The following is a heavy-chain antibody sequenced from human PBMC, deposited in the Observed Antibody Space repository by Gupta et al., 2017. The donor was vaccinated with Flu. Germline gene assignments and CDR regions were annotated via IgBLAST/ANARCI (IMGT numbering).Heavy chain of an antibody. CDR3: SRANRGMDV. CDR1: GYPFTTYD. Sequence: QVQLVQSGAEVKQPGASAKVSCRTSGYPFTTYDINWVRQAPGQGLEWMGWMNPRIGNTGYAQQFQGRVTMTWNTSTRTAYLDLCGLTSEDTAVYFCSRANRGMDVWGQGTTVTVSS. D-gene: IGHD7-27*01. J-gene: IGHJ6*02. V-gene: IGHV1-8*01. CDR2: MNPRIGNT.